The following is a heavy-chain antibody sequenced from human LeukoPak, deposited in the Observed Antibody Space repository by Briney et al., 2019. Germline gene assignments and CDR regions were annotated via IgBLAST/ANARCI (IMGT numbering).Heavy chain of an antibody. V-gene: IGHV1-24*01. CDR3: ATGIAVADLRSGCSY. J-gene: IGHJ4*02. D-gene: IGHD6-19*01. CDR1: GYTLTELS. CDR2: FDPEDGET. Sequence: ASVNVSCTVSGYTLTELSMHWVRQAPGKGLEWMGGFDPEDGETIYAQKFQGRVTMTEDTSTDTAYMELSSLRSEDTAVYYCATGIAVADLRSGCSYWGQGTLVTVSS.